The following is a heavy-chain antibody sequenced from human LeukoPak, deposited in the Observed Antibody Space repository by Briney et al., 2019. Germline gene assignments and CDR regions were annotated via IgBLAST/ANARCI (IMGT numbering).Heavy chain of an antibody. J-gene: IGHJ5*02. CDR2: INPNSGGT. CDR1: GYTFTSYY. CDR3: AGGGYSYDSGLNWFDP. D-gene: IGHD5-18*01. V-gene: IGHV1-2*02. Sequence: AASVKVSCKASGYTFTSYYMHWVRQAPGQGLEWMGWINPNSGGTNYAQKFQGRVTMTRDTSISTACMELSRLRSDDTAVYYCAGGGYSYDSGLNWFDPWGQGTLVTVSS.